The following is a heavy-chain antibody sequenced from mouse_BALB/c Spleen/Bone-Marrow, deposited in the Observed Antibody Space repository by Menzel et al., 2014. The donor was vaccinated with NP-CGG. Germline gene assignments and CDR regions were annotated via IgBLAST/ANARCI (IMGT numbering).Heavy chain of an antibody. V-gene: IGHV5-9-4*01. CDR2: ISSGGSYT. J-gene: IGHJ2*01. D-gene: IGHD3-1*01. Sequence: EVKLEESGGGLVKPGGSLKLSYAASGFTFSSYAMSWVRQSPEKRLEWVAEISSGGSYTYYPDTVTGRFTISRDNAKNTLYLEMSSLRSEDTAMYYCARDRGYFDYWGQGTTLTVSS. CDR1: GFTFSSYA. CDR3: ARDRGYFDY.